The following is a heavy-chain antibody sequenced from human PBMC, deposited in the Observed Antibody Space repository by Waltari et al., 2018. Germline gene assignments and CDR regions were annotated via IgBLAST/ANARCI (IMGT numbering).Heavy chain of an antibody. Sequence: QVRLVQSGAEVKKPGSSVKVSCKAFGGSFSSYSNNGVRKAPGQGLEWMGGIIPVFGTANYAQKFQDRLAITADESTSTAYMELSSLRSEDTAAYYCTTSSYCGTTTCYQYYGMDVWGQGTTVTVSS. CDR1: GGSFSSYS. J-gene: IGHJ6*02. CDR2: IIPVFGTA. D-gene: IGHD2-2*01. CDR3: TTSSYCGTTTCYQYYGMDV. V-gene: IGHV1-69*01.